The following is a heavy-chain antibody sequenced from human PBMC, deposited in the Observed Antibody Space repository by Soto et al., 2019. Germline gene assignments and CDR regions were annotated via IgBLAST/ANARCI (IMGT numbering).Heavy chain of an antibody. J-gene: IGHJ4*02. Sequence: VGSLRLSCAASGFTFSSYGMHWVRQAPGKGLEWVAVISYDGSNKYYADSVKGRFTISRDNSKNALYLQMNSLRAEDTAVYYCAKDIVGAPFDYWGQGTLVTVSS. CDR3: AKDIVGAPFDY. V-gene: IGHV3-30*18. CDR2: ISYDGSNK. D-gene: IGHD1-26*01. CDR1: GFTFSSYG.